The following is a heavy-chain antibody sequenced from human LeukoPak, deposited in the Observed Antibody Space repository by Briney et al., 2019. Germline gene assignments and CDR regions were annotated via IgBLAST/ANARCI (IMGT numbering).Heavy chain of an antibody. Sequence: GGSLRLSCTSSGFTFGDYAMSWVRQAPGKGLEWVANIKQDGSEKYYVDSVKGRFTISRDNAKNSLYLQMNSLRAEDTAVYYCARTRPDWSFDWLSPREVYYFDYWGQGTLVTVSS. CDR3: ARTRPDWSFDWLSPREVYYFDY. CDR1: GFTFGDYA. CDR2: IKQDGSEK. J-gene: IGHJ4*02. D-gene: IGHD3-9*01. V-gene: IGHV3-7*01.